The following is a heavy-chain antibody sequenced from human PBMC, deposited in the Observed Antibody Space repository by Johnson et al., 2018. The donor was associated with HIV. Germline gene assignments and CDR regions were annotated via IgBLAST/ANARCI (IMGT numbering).Heavy chain of an antibody. D-gene: IGHD4-23*01. CDR2: ISYDGSNK. J-gene: IGHJ3*02. CDR3: AKHGYGGNDVDAFDI. CDR1: GFGFSRYG. V-gene: IGHV3-30*18. Sequence: QMQLVESGGGVVQPGRSLRASCAASGFGFSRYGMHWVRQAPGKGLEWVAVISYDGSNKYYADSVKGRFTISRDNSKNTLYLQMNSLRAEDTAVYYCAKHGYGGNDVDAFDIWGQGTMVTVSS.